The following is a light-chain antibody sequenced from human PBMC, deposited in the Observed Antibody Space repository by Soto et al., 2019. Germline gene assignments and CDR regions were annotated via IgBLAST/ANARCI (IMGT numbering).Light chain of an antibody. V-gene: IGLV2-14*01. J-gene: IGLJ1*01. CDR3: SSYTTGSTLYV. CDR2: EVS. CDR1: SNDIGAYKY. Sequence: QSALTQPASVSGSPGQSITISCTGSSNDIGAYKYVSWYQQYPGKAPKLIIFEVSNRPSGVSNRFSGSKSGNTASLTIAGLQAEDEADYHCSSYTTGSTLYVFGGGTKLPS.